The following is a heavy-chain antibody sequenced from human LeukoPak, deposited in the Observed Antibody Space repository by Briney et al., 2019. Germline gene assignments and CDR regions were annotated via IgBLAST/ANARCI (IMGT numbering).Heavy chain of an antibody. CDR3: AREDSSGYLGY. D-gene: IGHD3-22*01. J-gene: IGHJ4*02. Sequence: SETLSLTCTVSGGSVSSNIYYWNWIRQPPGKGLEWIGYIYYSGSTNYNPPLKSRATISVDTSKNQFSLKLTSLTAADTAVYYCAREDSSGYLGYWGQGTLVTVSS. V-gene: IGHV4-61*01. CDR1: GGSVSSNIYY. CDR2: IYYSGST.